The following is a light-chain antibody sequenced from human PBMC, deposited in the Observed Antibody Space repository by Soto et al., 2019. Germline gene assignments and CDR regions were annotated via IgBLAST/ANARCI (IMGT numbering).Light chain of an antibody. V-gene: IGKV3-20*01. J-gene: IGKJ4*01. CDR3: QRYGNSPAL. CDR1: ESVSSNH. CDR2: GAS. Sequence: EIVLTQSPGTLSLSPGERATLSCRASESVSSNHLAWYQQKPGQAPRLLIYGASSRATGIPGRFSGSGSGTDFTLTISSLEPEDFAVYYCQRYGNSPALFGGGTKVEIK.